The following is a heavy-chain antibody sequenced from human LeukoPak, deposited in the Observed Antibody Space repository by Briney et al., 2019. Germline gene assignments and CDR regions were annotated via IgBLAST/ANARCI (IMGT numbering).Heavy chain of an antibody. CDR2: IFTRGTT. Sequence: SQTLSLTCTVSGGSISSGTYYWNGIRQPAGKRLEWLGNIFTRGTTNYNASLESRLTISLDTARNQFSLYLSSVAAADTAMYFCARSSLAVYFDYWGQGTLVTASS. D-gene: IGHD6-19*01. CDR3: ARSSLAVYFDY. CDR1: GGSISSGTYY. V-gene: IGHV4-61*09. J-gene: IGHJ4*02.